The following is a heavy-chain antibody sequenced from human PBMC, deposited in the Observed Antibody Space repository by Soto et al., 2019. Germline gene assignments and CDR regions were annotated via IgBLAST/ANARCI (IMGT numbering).Heavy chain of an antibody. D-gene: IGHD6-6*01. Sequence: PSETLSLTISVYVWTFNSYYWSWIRKPPGKGLEWIGEINHSGSTNYNPSLKSRVTISVDTSKNQFSLKLSSVTAADTAVYYCARGLVAARGNYYYYYLDVWGKGTTVTVSS. CDR2: INHSGST. V-gene: IGHV4-34*01. J-gene: IGHJ6*03. CDR3: ARGLVAARGNYYYYYLDV. CDR1: VWTFNSYY.